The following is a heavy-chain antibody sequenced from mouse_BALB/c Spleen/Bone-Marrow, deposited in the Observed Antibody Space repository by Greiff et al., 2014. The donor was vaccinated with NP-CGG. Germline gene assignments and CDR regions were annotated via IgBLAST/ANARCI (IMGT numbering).Heavy chain of an antibody. CDR2: IYPYNGGT. Sequence: DVKLQESGPELVKPGASVKISCKASGYTFTDYNMHWVKQSHGKSLEWIGYIYPYNGGTGYNQKFKSKATLTVGNSSSTAYMELRSLTSEDSAVYYCARFRYDWYFDVWGAGTTVTVSS. CDR3: ARFRYDWYFDV. D-gene: IGHD2-14*01. CDR1: GYTFTDYN. J-gene: IGHJ1*01. V-gene: IGHV1S29*02.